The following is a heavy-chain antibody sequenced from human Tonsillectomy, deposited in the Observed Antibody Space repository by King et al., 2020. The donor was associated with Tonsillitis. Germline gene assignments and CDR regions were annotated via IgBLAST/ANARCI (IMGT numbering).Heavy chain of an antibody. CDR3: ARDCGSYDDVWGSYRSNAFDI. V-gene: IGHV4-59*01. D-gene: IGHD3-16*02. CDR1: GGSISSSY. Sequence: QLQESGPGLVKPSETLSLTCTVSGGSISSSYWSWIRQPPGKGLEWIGYIYYSGSTNYNPSLKSRVTIPVDTSKNQFSLKLSSVTAADTAVYYCARDCGSYDDVWGSYRSNAFDIWGQGTMVTVSS. J-gene: IGHJ3*02. CDR2: IYYSGST.